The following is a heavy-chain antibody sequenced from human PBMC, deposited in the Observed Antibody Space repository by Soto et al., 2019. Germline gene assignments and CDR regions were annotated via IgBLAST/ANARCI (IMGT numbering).Heavy chain of an antibody. Sequence: DSVKVSCKASGYTFTSYGISWVRQAPGQGLEWMGWISAYNGNTNYAQKLQGRVTMTTDTSTSTAYMELRSLRSDDTAVYYCASRSKIFYSYGMDSWGQGTTVTIS. CDR1: GYTFTSYG. V-gene: IGHV1-18*04. J-gene: IGHJ6*02. CDR3: ASRSKIFYSYGMDS. CDR2: ISAYNGNT.